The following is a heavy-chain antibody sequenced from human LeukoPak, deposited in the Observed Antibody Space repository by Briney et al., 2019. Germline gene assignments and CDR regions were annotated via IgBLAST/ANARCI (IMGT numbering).Heavy chain of an antibody. Sequence: VASVKVSCKASEGTFSSYAISWVRQAPGQGLEWMGGIIPIFGTANYAQKFQGRVTITADESTSTAYMELGSLRSEDTAVYYCAAAAAGRNPADYWGQGTLVTVSS. J-gene: IGHJ4*02. CDR1: EGTFSSYA. D-gene: IGHD6-13*01. V-gene: IGHV1-69*13. CDR3: AAAAAGRNPADY. CDR2: IIPIFGTA.